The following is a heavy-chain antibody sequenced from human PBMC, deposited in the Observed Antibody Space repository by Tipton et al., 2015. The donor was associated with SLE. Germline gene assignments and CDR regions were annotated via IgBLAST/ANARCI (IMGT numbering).Heavy chain of an antibody. D-gene: IGHD3-22*01. CDR3: VDVDRY. CDR1: GFTFSNSW. V-gene: IGHV3-74*01. CDR2: VNTDGSSS. Sequence: SLRLSCAASGFTFSNSWMHWVRQAPGKGLVWVSGVNTDGSSSYYADSVKGRFTISRDNAKNTLYLQMNSLRDEDTAVYHCVDVDRYWGQGALVTVSS. J-gene: IGHJ1*01.